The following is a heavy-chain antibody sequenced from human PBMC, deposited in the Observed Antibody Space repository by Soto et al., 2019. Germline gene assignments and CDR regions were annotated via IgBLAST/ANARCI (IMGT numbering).Heavy chain of an antibody. V-gene: IGHV4-59*01. CDR2: IYYSGST. D-gene: IGHD3-10*01. CDR1: GGSISSYY. CDR3: ARGPMVRGVITWFDP. J-gene: IGHJ5*02. Sequence: QVQLQESGPGLVKPSETLSLTCTVSGGSISSYYWSWIRQPPGKGLEWIGYIYYSGSTNYNPSLTSRVPISVYTSKNQFSLKLSSVTAADTAVYYCARGPMVRGVITWFDPWGQGTLVTVSS.